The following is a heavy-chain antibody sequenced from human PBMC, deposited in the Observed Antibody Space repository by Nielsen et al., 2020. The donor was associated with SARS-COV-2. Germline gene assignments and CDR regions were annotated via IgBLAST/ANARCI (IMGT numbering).Heavy chain of an antibody. CDR2: IYYSGST. V-gene: IGHV4-59*12. J-gene: IGHJ4*02. CDR3: ARVGYSSSWYPFYFDY. CDR1: GGSISSYY. Sequence: SETLSLTCTVSGGSISSYYWSWIRQPPGKGLEWIGYIYYSGSTYYNPSLKSRVTISVDTSKNQFSLKLSSVTAADTAVYHCARVGYSSSWYPFYFDYWGQGTLVTVSS. D-gene: IGHD6-13*01.